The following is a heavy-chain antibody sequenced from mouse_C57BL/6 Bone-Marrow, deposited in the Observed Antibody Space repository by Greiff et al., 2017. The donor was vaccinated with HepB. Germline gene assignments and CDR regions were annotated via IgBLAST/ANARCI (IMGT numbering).Heavy chain of an antibody. Sequence: LEESGAELVKPGASVKLSCKASGYTFTEYTIHWVKQRSGQGLEWIGWFYPGSGSIKYNEKFKDKVTLTAAKSSSTVYMELSILTSEDSAVYFCARWDYYGSSPYWYFDVWGTGTTGTVSS. CDR3: ARWDYYGSSPYWYFDV. CDR2: FYPGSGSI. J-gene: IGHJ1*03. CDR1: GYTFTEYT. V-gene: IGHV1-62-2*01. D-gene: IGHD1-1*01.